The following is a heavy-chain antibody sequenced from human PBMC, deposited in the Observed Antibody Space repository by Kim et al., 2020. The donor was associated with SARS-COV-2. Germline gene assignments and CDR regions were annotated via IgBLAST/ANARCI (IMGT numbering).Heavy chain of an antibody. V-gene: IGHV4-34*01. J-gene: IGHJ5*02. CDR1: GGSFSDYY. CDR2: INHSGST. Sequence: SETLSLTCAVYGGSFSDYYWRWIRQPPGKGLEWIGEINHSGSTNYNPSLKSRVTISVDTSKYQFSLKLSSVTAADTAVYYCARGPLATVLPLGWFDPWGQGTLVTVSS. D-gene: IGHD4-17*01. CDR3: ARGPLATVLPLGWFDP.